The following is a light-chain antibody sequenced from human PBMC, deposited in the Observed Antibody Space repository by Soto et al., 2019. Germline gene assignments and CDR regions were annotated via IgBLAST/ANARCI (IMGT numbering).Light chain of an antibody. Sequence: EIVLTQSPGTLSLSPGERATLSSRAIQSVSSNYLAWYHQKAGQAPGLLICCSSNRATGIPDRFSGSGSGTDFTLTISRLEPEDFAVYYCQQYGSSGTFGQGTKVDIK. CDR2: CSS. CDR3: QQYGSSGT. V-gene: IGKV3-20*01. CDR1: QSVSSNY. J-gene: IGKJ1*01.